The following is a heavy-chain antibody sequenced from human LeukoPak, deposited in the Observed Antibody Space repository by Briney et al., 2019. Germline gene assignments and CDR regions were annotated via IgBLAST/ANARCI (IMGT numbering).Heavy chain of an antibody. J-gene: IGHJ4*02. V-gene: IGHV3-23*01. CDR1: GFTFSSYA. CDR2: IVNSGGST. Sequence: PGGSLRLSCAASGFTFSSYAMSWVRQAPGKGLEWVSTIVNSGGSTYFAESVKGRFTISRDNFKSTLYLQMKNLRAEDTAIYYCAKDGWEGDSSGSYTDQFFDYWGQGTLVTVSS. CDR3: AKDGWEGDSSGSYTDQFFDY. D-gene: IGHD3-22*01.